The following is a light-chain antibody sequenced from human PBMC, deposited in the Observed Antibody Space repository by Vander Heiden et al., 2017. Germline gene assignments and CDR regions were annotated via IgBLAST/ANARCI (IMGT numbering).Light chain of an antibody. CDR1: RSITTL. CDR3: QQYDSYPWT. CDR2: KAS. V-gene: IGKV1-5*03. Sequence: IPKAPAPSALYASVGDRVTITCRASRSITTLLVWYQQKPGKAPHLLISKASNLETGVSSKFSGSGSGTEFTLTISNLQPGDFATYYCQQYDSYPWTFGQGTKVEI. J-gene: IGKJ1*01.